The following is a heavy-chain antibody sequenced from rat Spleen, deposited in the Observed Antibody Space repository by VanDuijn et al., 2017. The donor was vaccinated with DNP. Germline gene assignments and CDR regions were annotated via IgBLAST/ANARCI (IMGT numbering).Heavy chain of an antibody. J-gene: IGHJ2*01. CDR1: GFTFSNYN. CDR3: TTGQLLDY. V-gene: IGHV5-7*01. Sequence: EVQLVETGGGLVQPGKSLKLSCVASGFTFSNYNMAWVRQTPETGLEWVAYINYDGSSTYYRDSVKGRFTISRDNAKSTLYLQMDSLRSEDTATYYCTTGQLLDYWGQGVMVTVSS. CDR2: INYDGSST. D-gene: IGHD1-10*01.